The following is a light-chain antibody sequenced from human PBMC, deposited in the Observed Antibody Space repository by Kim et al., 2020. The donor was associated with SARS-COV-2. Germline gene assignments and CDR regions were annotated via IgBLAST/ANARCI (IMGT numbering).Light chain of an antibody. CDR3: QHYDPSLWT. CDR2: GAS. CDR1: QTVRTNY. J-gene: IGKJ1*01. V-gene: IGKV3-20*01. Sequence: SPGERATLSCRASQTVRTNYLGWYQQKPGQAPRLLIHGASRRATGIPDRFSGSGSGTDFTLTISRLEPEDFAVYYCQHYDPSLWTFGQGTKVDIK.